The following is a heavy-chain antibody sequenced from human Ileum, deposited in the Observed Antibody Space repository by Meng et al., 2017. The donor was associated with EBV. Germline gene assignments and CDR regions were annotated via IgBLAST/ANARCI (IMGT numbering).Heavy chain of an antibody. CDR2: INPNSGAT. Sequence: QVQLVQSGAEVKKPGASVKFSCKASGYTFTGYYMPWVRQAPGHGLEWMGRINPNSGATEYAQNFQSRVTISRDTSISTAYKELSRLRSDATAVYYCARDSRDCTSASCYSWYFDLGGRGTMVTVSS. CDR1: GYTFTGYY. CDR3: ARDSRDCTSASCYSWYFDL. D-gene: IGHD2-2*02. J-gene: IGHJ2*01. V-gene: IGHV1-2*06.